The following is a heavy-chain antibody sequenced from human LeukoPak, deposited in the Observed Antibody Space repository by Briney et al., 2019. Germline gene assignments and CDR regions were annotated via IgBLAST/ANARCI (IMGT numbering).Heavy chain of an antibody. V-gene: IGHV1-8*01. CDR2: MNPNSGNT. J-gene: IGHJ4*02. D-gene: IGHD4-23*01. Sequence: GASVKVSCKASRYTFTSYDINWVRQATGQGLEWMGWMNPNSGNTGYAQKSQGRVTMTRNTSISTAYIELSSLRSEDPAVYYCARIVTTGVRDYWGQGTLVTVSS. CDR1: RYTFTSYD. CDR3: ARIVTTGVRDY.